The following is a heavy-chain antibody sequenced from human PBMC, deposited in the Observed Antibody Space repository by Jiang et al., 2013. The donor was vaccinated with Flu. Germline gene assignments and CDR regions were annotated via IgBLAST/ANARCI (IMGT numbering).Heavy chain of an antibody. D-gene: IGHD2-21*02. CDR3: ARSYCGGDCYSMFGYSYYGMDV. V-gene: IGHV4-4*07. J-gene: IGHJ6*02. CDR2: IYTSGST. Sequence: GSGLVKPSETLSLTCAVSGGSISNYYWSWIRQPAGKGLEWIGRIYTSGSTNYNPSLKSRVTISIDTSTNQFSLKLISVTAPDTAVYYCARSYCGGDCYSMFGYSYYGMDVWGQGTTVTVSS. CDR1: GGSISNYY.